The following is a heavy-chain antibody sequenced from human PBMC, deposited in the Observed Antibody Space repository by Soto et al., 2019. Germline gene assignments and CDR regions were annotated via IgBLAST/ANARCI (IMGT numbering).Heavy chain of an antibody. Sequence: QVQQVQSGAEVKKPGASVKVSCKASGYTFSSYDINWVRQATGQGLEWMGWMNPKSGNTGYAQKFQGRVTMTRDTSINTAYMELSSLRPEDTAVYYCVKGPSGSSWGQGTLVTVSS. V-gene: IGHV1-8*01. CDR2: MNPKSGNT. CDR3: VKGPSGSS. J-gene: IGHJ5*02. D-gene: IGHD1-26*01. CDR1: GYTFSSYD.